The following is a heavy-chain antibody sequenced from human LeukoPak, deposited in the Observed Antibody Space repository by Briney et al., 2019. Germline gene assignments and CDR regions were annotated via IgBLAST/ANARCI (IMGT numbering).Heavy chain of an antibody. Sequence: GGPLRLSCAASGFTFSDYYMSWIRQAPGKGLEWISYITSRGSTIYYADSVKGRFTISRDNAKNSLYLQMNSLRAEDTAVYYCARDATLYPSYFDYWGQGTLVTVSS. D-gene: IGHD2-15*01. CDR3: ARDATLYPSYFDY. J-gene: IGHJ4*02. V-gene: IGHV3-11*04. CDR2: ITSRGSTI. CDR1: GFTFSDYY.